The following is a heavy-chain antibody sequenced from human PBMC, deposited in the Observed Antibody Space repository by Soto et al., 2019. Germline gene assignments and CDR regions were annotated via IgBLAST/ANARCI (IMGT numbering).Heavy chain of an antibody. CDR3: ARQYDGSGSYYNYYYYGMDV. Sequence: SETLSLTCTVSGGSISSSSYYWGWIRQPPGKGLGWIGSIYYSGSTYYNPSLKSRVTISVDTSKNQFSLKLSSVTAADTAVYYCARQYDGSGSYYNYYYYGMDVWGQGTTVTVSS. D-gene: IGHD3-10*01. CDR2: IYYSGST. J-gene: IGHJ6*02. V-gene: IGHV4-39*01. CDR1: GGSISSSSYY.